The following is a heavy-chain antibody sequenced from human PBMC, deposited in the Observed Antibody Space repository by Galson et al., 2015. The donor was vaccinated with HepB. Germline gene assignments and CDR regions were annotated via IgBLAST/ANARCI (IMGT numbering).Heavy chain of an antibody. J-gene: IGHJ6*02. V-gene: IGHV1-18*01. CDR3: ARDPRYCSGGRCHYFYAMDV. CDR1: GYAFTSSG. Sequence: SVKVSCKASGYAFTSSGFSWVRQAPGQGLQWLGWIAVYTGDTKYSQKVQGRVTMTIDKGTNTAYMEVRGLRSDDTAVYYCARDPRYCSGGRCHYFYAMDVWGQGTTVTVSS. D-gene: IGHD2-15*01. CDR2: IAVYTGDT.